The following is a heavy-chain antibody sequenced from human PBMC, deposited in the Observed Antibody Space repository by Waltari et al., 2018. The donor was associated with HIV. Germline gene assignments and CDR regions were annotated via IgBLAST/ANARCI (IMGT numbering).Heavy chain of an antibody. J-gene: IGHJ4*02. V-gene: IGHV4-59*01. Sequence: QVQLQESGPGLVKPSETLSLTCTVSGGSISSSYWSWIRQPPGKGLEWIGYIYYSGSTNYNPSLKSRVTISVDTSKNQFSLKLSSVTAADTAVYYCARGGGGYAFWGQGTLVTVSS. CDR3: ARGGGGYAF. CDR2: IYYSGST. CDR1: GGSISSSY. D-gene: IGHD5-12*01.